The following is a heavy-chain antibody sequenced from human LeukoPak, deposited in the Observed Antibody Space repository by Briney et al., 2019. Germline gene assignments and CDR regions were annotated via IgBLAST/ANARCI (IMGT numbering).Heavy chain of an antibody. CDR2: IYYSGST. D-gene: IGHD5-12*01. Sequence: SETLSLTCTVSGGSISSHYWSWIRQPLGKGPEWIGYIYYSGSTNYNPSLKSRVTISVDTSKNQFSLKLSSVTAADTAVYYCARDSGHSYYYYMDVWGKGTTVTVSS. CDR1: GGSISSHY. V-gene: IGHV4-59*11. J-gene: IGHJ6*03. CDR3: ARDSGHSYYYYMDV.